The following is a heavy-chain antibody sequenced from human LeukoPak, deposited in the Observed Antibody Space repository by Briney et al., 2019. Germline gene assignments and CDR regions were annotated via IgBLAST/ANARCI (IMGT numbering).Heavy chain of an antibody. CDR3: AKATRPGYSSSYYYFDY. J-gene: IGHJ4*02. D-gene: IGHD6-13*01. Sequence: GGSLRLSCAASGFNFGDYAMHWVRQAPGKGLEWVSGIGWNSDYIGYADSVKGRFTISRDNAKNSLYLQMNSLRVEDMALYYCAKATRPGYSSSYYYFDYWGQGTLVTVSS. CDR1: GFNFGDYA. V-gene: IGHV3-9*03. CDR2: IGWNSDYI.